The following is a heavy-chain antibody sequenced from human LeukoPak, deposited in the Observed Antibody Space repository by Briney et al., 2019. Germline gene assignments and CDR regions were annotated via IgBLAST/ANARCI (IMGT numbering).Heavy chain of an antibody. Sequence: SETLSLTCTVSGGSISSYYWSWIRHPPGKGLEWIGYIYYSGSTNYNPSLKSRVTISVDTSKNQFSLKLSSVTAADTAVYYCARTRGYSGYDLFDYWGQGTLVTVSS. CDR3: ARTRGYSGYDLFDY. CDR1: GGSISSYY. D-gene: IGHD5-12*01. V-gene: IGHV4-59*01. J-gene: IGHJ4*02. CDR2: IYYSGST.